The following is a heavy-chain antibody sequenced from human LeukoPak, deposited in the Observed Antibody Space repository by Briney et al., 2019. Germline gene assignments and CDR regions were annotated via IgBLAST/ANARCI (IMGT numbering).Heavy chain of an antibody. V-gene: IGHV3-48*01. CDR3: ARVGEYYYDSSGPSSDY. CDR1: GFTFSSYS. Sequence: GGSLRLSCAASGFTFSSYSMNWVRQAPGKGLEWVSYISSSSSTIYYADSVKGRFTISRDNAKNSLYLQMNSLRAEDTAVYYCARVGEYYYDSSGPSSDYWGQGTLVTVSS. D-gene: IGHD3-22*01. J-gene: IGHJ4*02. CDR2: ISSSSSTI.